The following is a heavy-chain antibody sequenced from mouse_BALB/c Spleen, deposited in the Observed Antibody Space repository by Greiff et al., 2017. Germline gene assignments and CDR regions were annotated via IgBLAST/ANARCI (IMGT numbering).Heavy chain of an antibody. J-gene: IGHJ4*01. D-gene: IGHD1-1*01. V-gene: IGHV1-39*01. CDR1: GYSFTGYN. CDR3: AREENYGSSYEGYYAMDY. CDR2: IDPYYGGT. Sequence: VQLQQSGPELEKPGASVKISCKASGYSFTGYNMNWVKQSNGKSLEWIGNIDPYYGGTSYNQKFKGKATLTVDKSSSTAYMQLKSLTSEDSAVYYCAREENYGSSYEGYYAMDYWGQGTSVTVSS.